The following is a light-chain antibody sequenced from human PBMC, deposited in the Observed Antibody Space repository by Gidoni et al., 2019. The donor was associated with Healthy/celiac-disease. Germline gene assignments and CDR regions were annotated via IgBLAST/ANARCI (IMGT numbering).Light chain of an antibody. CDR3: QQSYSTSALT. CDR1: QSISSY. J-gene: IGKJ4*01. Sequence: IQLTQSPSSLSASVGDRVTITCRASQSISSYLNWYQQKPGKAPKPLIYAASSLQSGVPSRFSGSGSGTDFTLTISSLQPEDFATYYCQQSYSTSALTFGGGTKVEIK. V-gene: IGKV1-39*01. CDR2: AAS.